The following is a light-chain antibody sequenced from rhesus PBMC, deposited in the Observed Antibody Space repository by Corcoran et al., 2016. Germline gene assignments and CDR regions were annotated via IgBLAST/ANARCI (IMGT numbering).Light chain of an antibody. CDR3: QQYSNWPLT. CDR2: VAS. V-gene: IGKV3-42*02. J-gene: IGKJ4*01. CDR1: QIVSSS. Sequence: EIVLTQSPGTLSLSPGERATLSCRASQIVSSSLAWYQQKPGQVPRLLIFVASNRATGIADRFSGSGSGTDFTLTISSLEPVDFAVYYCQQYSNWPLTFGGGTKVEIK.